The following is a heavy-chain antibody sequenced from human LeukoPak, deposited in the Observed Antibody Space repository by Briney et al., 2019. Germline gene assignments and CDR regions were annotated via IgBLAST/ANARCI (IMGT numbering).Heavy chain of an antibody. CDR2: IYYSGST. J-gene: IGHJ4*02. CDR3: ARAQDSSGYYLDY. V-gene: IGHV4-30-4*01. Sequence: SETLSLTCTVSGGSISSGDYYWSWIRQPPGKGLEWIGYIYYSGSTYYNPSLKSRVTISVGTSKNQFSLKLSSVTAADTAVYYCARAQDSSGYYLDYWGQGTLVTVSS. D-gene: IGHD3-22*01. CDR1: GGSISSGDYY.